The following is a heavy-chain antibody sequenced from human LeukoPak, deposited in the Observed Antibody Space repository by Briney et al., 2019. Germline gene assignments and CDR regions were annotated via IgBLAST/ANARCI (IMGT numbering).Heavy chain of an antibody. CDR1: GGSISSSSYY. D-gene: IGHD6-6*01. CDR3: ARHPQYSSFDP. Sequence: SETLSLTCTVSGGSISSSSYYWGWIRQPPGKGLEWIGSIFYSGSTYYNPSLKSRVTISVDTSKNQFSLKLSSVTAADTAVYYCARHPQYSSFDPWGQGTLVTVSS. V-gene: IGHV4-39*01. J-gene: IGHJ5*02. CDR2: IFYSGST.